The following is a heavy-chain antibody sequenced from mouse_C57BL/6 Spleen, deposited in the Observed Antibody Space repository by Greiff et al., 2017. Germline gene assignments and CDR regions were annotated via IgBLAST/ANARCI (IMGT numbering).Heavy chain of an antibody. J-gene: IGHJ3*01. CDR1: GYTFTDYE. CDR3: TRNDYDGFAY. D-gene: IGHD2-4*01. V-gene: IGHV1-15*01. CDR2: IDPETGGT. Sequence: QVQLQQSGAELVRPGASVTLSCKASGYTFTDYEMHWVKQTPVHGLEWIGAIDPETGGTAYNQKFKDKAILTADKSSSTAYMELRSLTSEDSAVYYCTRNDYDGFAYWGQGTLVTVSA.